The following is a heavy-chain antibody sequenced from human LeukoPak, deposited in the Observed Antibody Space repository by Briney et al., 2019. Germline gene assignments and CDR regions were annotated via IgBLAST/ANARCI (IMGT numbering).Heavy chain of an antibody. J-gene: IGHJ4*02. CDR2: IRSKANSYAT. V-gene: IGHV3-73*01. CDR3: TPIGYDSSGFYDY. Sequence: GGSLRLSCAASGFTFSGSAMHWVRQASGKGLEWVGRIRSKANSYATAYAASVKGSFTISRDDSKNTAYLQMNSLKTEDTAVYYCTPIGYDSSGFYDYWGQGTLVTVSS. D-gene: IGHD3-22*01. CDR1: GFTFSGSA.